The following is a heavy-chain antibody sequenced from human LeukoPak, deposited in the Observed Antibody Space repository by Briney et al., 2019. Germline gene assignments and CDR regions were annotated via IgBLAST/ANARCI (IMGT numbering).Heavy chain of an antibody. CDR2: IYYSGST. Sequence: PSETLSLTCTVSGGSISTYYWSWIRQPPGKGLEWIGYIYYSGSTYYNPSLKGRVTISVDTSKNQFSLKLSSVTAADTAVYYCARAFRARYFDLWGRGTLVTVSS. J-gene: IGHJ2*01. V-gene: IGHV4-59*04. D-gene: IGHD1-26*01. CDR3: ARAFRARYFDL. CDR1: GGSISTYY.